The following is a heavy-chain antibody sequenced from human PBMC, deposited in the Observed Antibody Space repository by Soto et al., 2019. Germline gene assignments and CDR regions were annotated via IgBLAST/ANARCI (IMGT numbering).Heavy chain of an antibody. Sequence: SETLSLTCTVSGGSISSYYWSWIRQPPGKGLEWIGYIYYSGSTNYNPSLKSRVTISVDTSKNQFSLKLSSVTAADTAVYYCARDTYYYDSSGWFDPWGQGTLVTSPQ. CDR3: ARDTYYYDSSGWFDP. CDR2: IYYSGST. V-gene: IGHV4-59*01. J-gene: IGHJ5*02. D-gene: IGHD3-22*01. CDR1: GGSISSYY.